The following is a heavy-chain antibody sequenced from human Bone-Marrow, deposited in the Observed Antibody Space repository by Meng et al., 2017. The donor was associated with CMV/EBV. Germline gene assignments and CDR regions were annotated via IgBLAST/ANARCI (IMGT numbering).Heavy chain of an antibody. CDR1: GFTFSSYS. CDR2: ISSSSSYI. CDR3: ARDPHFGALDY. J-gene: IGHJ4*02. D-gene: IGHD3-10*01. V-gene: IGHV3-21*01. Sequence: GESLKISCAASGFTFSSYSMNWVRQAPGKGLEWVSSISSSSSYIYYADSVKGRFTISRDNAKNSLYLQMNGLRAEDTAVYYCARDPHFGALDYWGQGTLVTVSS.